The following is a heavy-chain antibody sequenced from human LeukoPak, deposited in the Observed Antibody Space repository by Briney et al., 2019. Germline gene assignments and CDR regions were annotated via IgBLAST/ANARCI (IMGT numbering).Heavy chain of an antibody. Sequence: PSETLSLTCTVSGGSISSYYWSWIRQPPGKGLEWIGYIYYSGSTNYNPSLKSRVTISVDTSKNQFSLRLSSVTAADTAIYYCARLNGIHLPTWFDPWGHGTLVTVSS. CDR1: GGSISSYY. D-gene: IGHD5-18*01. J-gene: IGHJ5*02. V-gene: IGHV4-59*01. CDR2: IYYSGST. CDR3: ARLNGIHLPTWFDP.